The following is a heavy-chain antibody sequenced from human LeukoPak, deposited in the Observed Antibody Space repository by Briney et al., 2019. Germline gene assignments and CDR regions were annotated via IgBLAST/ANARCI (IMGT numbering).Heavy chain of an antibody. CDR3: ARASYYGAGNSPFDP. CDR2: IYHTGST. J-gene: IGHJ5*02. D-gene: IGHD3-10*01. Sequence: PSETLSLTCSVSGGSMNSYFWSWIRQSAGKGLEWIGRIYHTGSTTYNPSFKTRVTMSVDLANNRFSLKLTSVTAADTATYYCARASYYGAGNSPFDPWGQGRLATVSS. V-gene: IGHV4-4*07. CDR1: GGSMNSYF.